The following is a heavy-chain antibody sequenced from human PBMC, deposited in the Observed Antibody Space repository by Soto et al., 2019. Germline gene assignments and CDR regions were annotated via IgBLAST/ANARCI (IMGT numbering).Heavy chain of an antibody. CDR1: GFTFSTYS. CDR2: ISSTSTYI. D-gene: IGHD3-22*01. CDR3: VRDVNYYDSSGHRDY. Sequence: GGSLRLSCAASGFTFSTYSMHWVRQAPGKGLEWVSSISSTSTYIYYADSVKGRFTISRDNAKNSLYLQMNSLRGEDTAVYYCVRDVNYYDSSGHRDYWGQGTLVTVSS. V-gene: IGHV3-21*01. J-gene: IGHJ4*02.